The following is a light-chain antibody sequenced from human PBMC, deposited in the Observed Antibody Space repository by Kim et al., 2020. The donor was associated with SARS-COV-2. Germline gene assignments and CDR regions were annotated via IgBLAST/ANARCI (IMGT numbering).Light chain of an antibody. CDR2: SND. V-gene: IGLV1-40*01. CDR1: GANIGSDYV. Sequence: RVTIPCYGTGANIGSDYVVHWYHQLPGAAPKVVIYSNDKRPAGVPDRFSGSQSGPSASLAITGLQPDDEGYYYCQSYDSNLRGAVFGGGTQLTVL. J-gene: IGLJ3*02. CDR3: QSYDSNLRGAV.